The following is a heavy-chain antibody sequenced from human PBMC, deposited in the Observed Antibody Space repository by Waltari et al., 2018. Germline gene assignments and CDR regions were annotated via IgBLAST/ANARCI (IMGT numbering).Heavy chain of an antibody. CDR2: VNSEGTST. CDR3: TRSTSISNAFNI. Sequence: EVQLVESGGGLVQPGGSLRLSCAASGFTFSSYWMHWVRQAPGKGRVWVSRVNSEGTSTSYADSVKGRFTISRDNAKNTLYLQMNSLRAEDTAVYYCTRSTSISNAFNIWGQGTMVTVSS. CDR1: GFTFSSYW. D-gene: IGHD6-6*01. J-gene: IGHJ3*02. V-gene: IGHV3-74*01.